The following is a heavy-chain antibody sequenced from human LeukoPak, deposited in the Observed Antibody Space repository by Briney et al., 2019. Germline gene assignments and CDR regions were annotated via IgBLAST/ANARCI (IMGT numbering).Heavy chain of an antibody. D-gene: IGHD6-13*01. V-gene: IGHV1-69*05. CDR1: GGTFSSYA. J-gene: IGHJ4*02. Sequence: SVKVSCKASGGTFSSYAISWVRQAPGQGLEWMGGIIPIFGTANYAQKFQGRVTITTDESTSTAYMELSSLRSEDTAVYHCASLVEAAANFDYWGQGTLVTVSS. CDR2: IIPIFGTA. CDR3: ASLVEAAANFDY.